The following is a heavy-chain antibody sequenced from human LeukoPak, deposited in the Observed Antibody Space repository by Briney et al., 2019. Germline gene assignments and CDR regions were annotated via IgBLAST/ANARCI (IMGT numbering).Heavy chain of an antibody. V-gene: IGHV4-4*07. D-gene: IGHD3-22*01. CDR2: IYTSGST. Sequence: PSETLSLTCTVSGGSISSYYWSWIRQPAGKGLQWIGRIYTSGSTNYNPSLKSRVTMSADTSKNQFSLTLSSVTAADTAVYYCAKEKYYYDSSGYYYAPFDYWGQGTLVTVSS. J-gene: IGHJ4*02. CDR1: GGSISSYY. CDR3: AKEKYYYDSSGYYYAPFDY.